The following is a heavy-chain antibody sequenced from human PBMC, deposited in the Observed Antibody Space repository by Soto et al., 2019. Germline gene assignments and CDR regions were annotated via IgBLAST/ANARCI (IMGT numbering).Heavy chain of an antibody. CDR3: ARASRSRESSSWYPLVFGY. CDR1: GGSISSGGYY. J-gene: IGHJ4*02. D-gene: IGHD6-13*01. V-gene: IGHV4-31*03. Sequence: QVQLQESGPGLVKPSQTLSLTCTVSGGSISSGGYYWSWIRQHPGKGLEWIGYIYYSGSTYYNPSLKSRVTISVDASKNQFYLKLSSVTAADTAVYYCARASRSRESSSWYPLVFGYWGQGTLVPGSS. CDR2: IYYSGST.